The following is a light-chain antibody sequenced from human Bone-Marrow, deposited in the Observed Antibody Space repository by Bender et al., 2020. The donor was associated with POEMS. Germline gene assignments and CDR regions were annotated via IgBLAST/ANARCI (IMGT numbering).Light chain of an antibody. CDR2: SNN. CDR1: SSSTGASFD. J-gene: IGLJ3*02. Sequence: QSVLTQPPSASEAPGQRVTISCTGSSSSTGASFDVHWYQHLAGTAPKLLIYSNNQRPSGVPDRFSGSKSGTSASLAISGLQSEDEADYYCNSYAGNSKSVFGGGTTLTVL. CDR3: NSYAGNSKSV. V-gene: IGLV1-40*01.